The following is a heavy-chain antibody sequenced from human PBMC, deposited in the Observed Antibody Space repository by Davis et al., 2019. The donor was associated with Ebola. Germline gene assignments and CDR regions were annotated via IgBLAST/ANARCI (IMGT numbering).Heavy chain of an antibody. J-gene: IGHJ5*02. CDR3: VREYSGQTTGWFGWLDP. CDR2: IKQDGSEK. D-gene: IGHD3-10*01. V-gene: IGHV3-7*03. Sequence: GESLKISCLAPGFTFPVYWMSWVRQAPGKGLEWVANIKQDGSEKYYVDSVKGRFIISRDNAKKSLYLEMNNLTVEDTAVYYCVREYSGQTTGWFGWLDPWGQGALVTVSS. CDR1: GFTFPVYW.